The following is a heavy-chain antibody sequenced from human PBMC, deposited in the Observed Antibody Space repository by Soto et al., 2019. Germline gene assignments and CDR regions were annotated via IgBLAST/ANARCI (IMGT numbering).Heavy chain of an antibody. D-gene: IGHD1-20*01. J-gene: IGHJ3*01. CDR2: ISSSSSTI. V-gene: IGHV3-48*02. CDR3: TTDQRYNWGAFDV. CDR1: GFTSSSYS. Sequence: PGGSLRLSCAASGFTSSSYSMNWVRQAPGKGLEWVSYISSSSSTIYYADSVKGRFTISRDNAKNSLYLQMNSLRDEDTAVYYCTTDQRYNWGAFDVWGQGTKVTVSS.